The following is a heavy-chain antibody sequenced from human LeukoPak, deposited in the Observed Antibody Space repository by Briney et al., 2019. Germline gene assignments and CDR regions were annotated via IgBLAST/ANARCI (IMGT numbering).Heavy chain of an antibody. CDR2: MRRKAFGETT. CDR1: GFTFGDYA. Sequence: GGSLRLSCTATGFTFGDYAMNWVRQAPAKGLEWVGFMRRKAFGETTEYAASLKGRFTISREDSKSIAYLQMNSLKTEDTAVYYCTRNKGYSGYDPFDLGGQGTLVTESS. D-gene: IGHD5-12*01. J-gene: IGHJ4*02. CDR3: TRNKGYSGYDPFDL. V-gene: IGHV3-49*04.